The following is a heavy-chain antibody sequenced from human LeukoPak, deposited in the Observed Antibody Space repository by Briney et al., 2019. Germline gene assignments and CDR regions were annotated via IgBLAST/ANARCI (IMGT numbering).Heavy chain of an antibody. D-gene: IGHD5-18*01. CDR2: IYYSGST. CDR3: ARRGYSREFDY. J-gene: IGHJ4*02. Sequence: SETLSLTCPVSGGSLNSYYWIWIRQPPGKGLEWIGYIYYSGSTNYNPSLKSRVTISVDTSKNQFSLKLSSVTAADTAVYYCARRGYSREFDYWGQGTLVTVSS. V-gene: IGHV4-59*01. CDR1: GGSLNSYY.